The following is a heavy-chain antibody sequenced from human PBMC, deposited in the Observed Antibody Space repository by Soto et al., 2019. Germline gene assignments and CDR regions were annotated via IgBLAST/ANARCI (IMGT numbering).Heavy chain of an antibody. J-gene: IGHJ4*02. V-gene: IGHV3-30*18. CDR2: ISYDGSNK. CDR1: GFTFSSYG. Sequence: QVRLVESGGGVVQPGRSLRLTCAASGFTFSSYGMHWVRQAPGKGLEWVAVISYDGSNKYYADSVKGRFTISRDNSKNTLYLQMNSLRAEDTAVYYCAKDRGVGAFDYWGQGTLVTVSS. CDR3: AKDRGVGAFDY. D-gene: IGHD1-26*01.